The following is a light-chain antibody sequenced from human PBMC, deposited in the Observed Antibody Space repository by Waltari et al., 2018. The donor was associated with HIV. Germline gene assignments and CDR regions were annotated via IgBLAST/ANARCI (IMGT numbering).Light chain of an antibody. CDR2: ATS. J-gene: IGKJ4*01. CDR3: QQGHSFPPT. CDR1: QDIGSW. Sequence: DIQMTQSPSFVSASVGDRITITCRASQDIGSWLAWYQQKSGKAPSLLIYATSSFPSGVPARFSGGGSGTEFTLTISSLRPEDVAVYYCQQGHSFPPTFGGGTKVEIK. V-gene: IGKV1-12*01.